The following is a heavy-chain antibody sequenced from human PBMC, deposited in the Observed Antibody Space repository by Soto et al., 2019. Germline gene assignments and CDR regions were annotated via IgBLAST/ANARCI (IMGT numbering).Heavy chain of an antibody. CDR3: AKDRITMIVVDLDY. J-gene: IGHJ4*02. V-gene: IGHV3-21*04. Sequence: PGGSLRLSCAASGFAFMTYSMNWVRQAPGKGLEWVSSISSSSSYIYYADSVKGRFTISRDNAKNSLYLQMNSLRAEDTAVYYCAKDRITMIVVDLDYWGQGTLVTVSS. D-gene: IGHD3-22*01. CDR2: ISSSSSYI. CDR1: GFAFMTYS.